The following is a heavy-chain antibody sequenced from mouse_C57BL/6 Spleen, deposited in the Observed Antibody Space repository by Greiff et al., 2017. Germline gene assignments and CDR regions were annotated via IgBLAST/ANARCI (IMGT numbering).Heavy chain of an antibody. Sequence: VQLKQSGPELVKPGASVKISCKASGYSFTDYNMNWVKQSTGTSLEWIGVINPNYGPTSYNQKFKGKATLTVDQSSSTAYMQLNSLTSEDSAVYYCARTVYYYGSSYGAMDYWGQGTSVTVAS. V-gene: IGHV1-39*01. CDR1: GYSFTDYN. D-gene: IGHD1-1*01. CDR3: ARTVYYYGSSYGAMDY. CDR2: INPNYGPT. J-gene: IGHJ4*01.